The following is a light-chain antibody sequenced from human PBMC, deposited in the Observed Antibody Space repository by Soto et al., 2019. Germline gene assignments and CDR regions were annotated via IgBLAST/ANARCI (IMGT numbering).Light chain of an antibody. CDR2: GAS. CDR1: QSVSSSY. V-gene: IGKV3-20*01. J-gene: IGKJ2*01. CDR3: QQYHSFSFT. Sequence: EIVLTQSPGTLSLSPGERATLSCRASQSVSSSYLAWYQQKPGQAPRLLIYGASSRATGIPGRFSGSGSGTDFTLTISSLQPDDSATYYCQQYHSFSFTFGQGTKLEIK.